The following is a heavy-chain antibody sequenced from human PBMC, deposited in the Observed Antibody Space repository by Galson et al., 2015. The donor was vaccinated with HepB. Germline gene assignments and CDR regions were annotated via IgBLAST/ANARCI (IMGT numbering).Heavy chain of an antibody. CDR1: GYTFTSYA. J-gene: IGHJ4*02. V-gene: IGHV1-3*01. CDR3: ARANIYSYGYLDY. CDR2: INAGNGNT. Sequence: SVKVSCKASGYTFTSYAMHWVRQAPGQRLEWMGWINAGNGNTKYSQKFQGRVTITRDTSASTAYMELSSLRSEDTAVYYCARANIYSYGYLDYWGQGTLVTVSS. D-gene: IGHD5-18*01.